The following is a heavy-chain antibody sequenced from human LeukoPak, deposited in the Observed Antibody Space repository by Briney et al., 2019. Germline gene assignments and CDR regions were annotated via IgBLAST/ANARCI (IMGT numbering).Heavy chain of an antibody. CDR2: IYVGLFT. Sequence: GGSLRLSCTASGFDIAGNYMSWVRQAPGKGLEWVSAIYVGLFTEYADSVKGRFTISRHNSNNTLYLQMNSLRAEDTAVYYCARVQWCSGTSCPRGAFDIWGQGTMVTVSS. J-gene: IGHJ3*02. V-gene: IGHV3-53*04. CDR3: ARVQWCSGTSCPRGAFDI. CDR1: GFDIAGNY. D-gene: IGHD2-2*01.